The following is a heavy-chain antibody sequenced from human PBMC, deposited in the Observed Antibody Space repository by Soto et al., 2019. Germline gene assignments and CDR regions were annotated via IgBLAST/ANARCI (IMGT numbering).Heavy chain of an antibody. D-gene: IGHD6-19*01. Sequence: QITLKESGPTLVKPTQTLTLTCTFSGFSLSTTGVGVGWIRQPPGKALEWLALIYWDDDKRYSPSLKSRLTITKDTSKNPVVLTMTNMDPVDTATYYCAHSSFGSSISRNWFDPWGQGTLVTVSS. CDR2: IYWDDDK. CDR3: AHSSFGSSISRNWFDP. CDR1: GFSLSTTGVG. V-gene: IGHV2-5*02. J-gene: IGHJ5*02.